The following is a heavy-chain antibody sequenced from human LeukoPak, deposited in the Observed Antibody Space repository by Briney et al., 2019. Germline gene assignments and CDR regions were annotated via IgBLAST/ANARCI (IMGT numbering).Heavy chain of an antibody. Sequence: PSETLSLTCAVYGGSFSGYYWSWIRQPPGKGLEWIGEINHSGSTNYNPSLKSRVTISVDTSKNQFSQKLSSVTAADTAVYYCAATYYYGSGTRYYYYGMDVWGQGTTVTVSS. D-gene: IGHD3-10*01. CDR3: AATYYYGSGTRYYYYGMDV. CDR2: INHSGST. CDR1: GGSFSGYY. V-gene: IGHV4-34*01. J-gene: IGHJ6*02.